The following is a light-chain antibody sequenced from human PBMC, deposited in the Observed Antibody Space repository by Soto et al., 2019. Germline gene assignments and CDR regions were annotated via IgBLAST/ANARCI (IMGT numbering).Light chain of an antibody. J-gene: IGKJ2*01. CDR2: GAS. CDR1: QNIGNY. Sequence: DIQMTQSPSSLSASVGDRVALTWRASQNIGNYLSWYAQKPGKAPKLLIYGASSLQSGVPSRFSGSGSGTQFTLTISSLQPEDFATYYCQQSDSIPFTFGQGTKLEMK. V-gene: IGKV1-39*01. CDR3: QQSDSIPFT.